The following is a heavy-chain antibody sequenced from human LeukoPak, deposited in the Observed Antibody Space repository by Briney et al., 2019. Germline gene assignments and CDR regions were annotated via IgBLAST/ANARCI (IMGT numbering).Heavy chain of an antibody. J-gene: IGHJ3*02. D-gene: IGHD3-22*01. CDR1: GFTFSSYA. V-gene: IGHV3-23*01. CDR2: ISGGGSGT. CDR3: AKAVGSSGYFSRDAFDI. Sequence: PGGSLRLSYAPSGFTFSSYAMSWVRQAPGKGLEWVAVISGGGSGTYYADSVRGRFTISRDNSKNTVYLQMSSLRAEDTAIYYCAKAVGSSGYFSRDAFDIWGQGTMVTVSS.